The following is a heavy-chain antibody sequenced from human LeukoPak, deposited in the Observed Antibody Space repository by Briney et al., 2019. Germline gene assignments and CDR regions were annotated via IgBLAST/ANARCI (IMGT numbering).Heavy chain of an antibody. D-gene: IGHD3-10*01. V-gene: IGHV5-51*01. Sequence: KDGESLKISCKGSGYSFTSYWIGWVRQMPGKGLEWMGIIYPGDSDTRYSPSFQGQVTISADKSISTAYLQWSSLKASDTAMYYCARLLTMVRGVTLSLGDNWFDPWGQGTLVTASS. CDR1: GYSFTSYW. J-gene: IGHJ5*02. CDR2: IYPGDSDT. CDR3: ARLLTMVRGVTLSLGDNWFDP.